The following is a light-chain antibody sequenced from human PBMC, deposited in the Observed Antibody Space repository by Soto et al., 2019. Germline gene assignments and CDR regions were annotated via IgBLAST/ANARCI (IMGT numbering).Light chain of an antibody. CDR3: QHYNNWPRT. J-gene: IGKJ1*01. Sequence: EIVMTQSPATLSVSPGERATLSCRASQSVSSNLAWYQQKPGQAPRLLLYGASTSATGLPARFSGSGSGTDFTLTISSLQSEDFAVYYCQHYNNWPRTFGQGTKVDIK. CDR2: GAS. V-gene: IGKV3-15*01. CDR1: QSVSSN.